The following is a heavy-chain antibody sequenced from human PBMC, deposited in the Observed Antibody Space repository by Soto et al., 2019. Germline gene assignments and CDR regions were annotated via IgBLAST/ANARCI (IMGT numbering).Heavy chain of an antibody. J-gene: IGHJ4*02. Sequence: GGSLRLSCAASGFTFSTYIMNWVRQAPGKGLGWVSYISSSSTYIYYADSVKGRFTISRDNAKNSLYLQMNSLRAEDTAVYYCLIAVAGSFAPDCWGQGTLVTVSS. V-gene: IGHV3-21*01. CDR2: ISSSSTYI. CDR3: LIAVAGSFAPDC. D-gene: IGHD6-19*01. CDR1: GFTFSTYI.